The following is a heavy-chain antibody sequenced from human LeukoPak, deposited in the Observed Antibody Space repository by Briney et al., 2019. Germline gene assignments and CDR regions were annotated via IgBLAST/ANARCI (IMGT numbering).Heavy chain of an antibody. CDR2: ISSSGSTI. D-gene: IGHD2-15*01. Sequence: PGGSLRLSCAASGFTFSSYEMNWVRQAPGKGLEWVSYISSSGSTIYYADSVKGRFTISRDNAKNSLYLQMNSLRAEDTAVYYCAREGCSGGSCYSRYYYYGMDVWGKGTTVTVSS. V-gene: IGHV3-48*03. J-gene: IGHJ6*04. CDR1: GFTFSSYE. CDR3: AREGCSGGSCYSRYYYYGMDV.